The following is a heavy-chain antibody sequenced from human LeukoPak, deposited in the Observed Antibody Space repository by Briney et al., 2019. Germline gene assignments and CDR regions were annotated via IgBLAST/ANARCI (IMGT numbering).Heavy chain of an antibody. CDR3: ASETYRYSGRYPANWFDP. V-gene: IGHV4-4*07. D-gene: IGHD1-26*01. CDR2: IYTSGST. CDR1: GGSISSYY. J-gene: IGHJ5*02. Sequence: SETLSLTCTVSGGSISSYYWSWIRQPAGKGLEWIGRIYTSGSTNYNPSLKSRVTMSVDTSKNQFSLKLSSVTAADTAVYYCASETYRYSGRYPANWFDPWGQGTLVTVSS.